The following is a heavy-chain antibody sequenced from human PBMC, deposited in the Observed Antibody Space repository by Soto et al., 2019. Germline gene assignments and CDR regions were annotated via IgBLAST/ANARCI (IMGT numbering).Heavy chain of an antibody. Sequence: GGSLRLSCRASGFAFSSRGMHWVRQAPGKGLEWVALISYDGRNEKYAESLKGRFTISRDNSESTLYLQMNGLRPEGAAVYYCVKDFGSGYLQVGADLWGQGTQVTVSS. CDR3: VKDFGSGYLQVGADL. CDR1: GFAFSSRG. CDR2: ISYDGRNE. V-gene: IGHV3-30*18. D-gene: IGHD2-15*01. J-gene: IGHJ5*02.